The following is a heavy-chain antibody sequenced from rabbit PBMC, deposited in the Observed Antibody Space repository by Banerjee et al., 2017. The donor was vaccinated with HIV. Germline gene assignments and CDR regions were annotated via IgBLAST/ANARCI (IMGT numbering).Heavy chain of an antibody. Sequence: QEQLEESGGGLVKPEGSLTLTCKASGFSFSSSYWICWVRQAPGKGLEWIACIDAGSSGSTYYASWAKGRFTISKTSSTTVTLQMTSLTAADTATYFCARDLAGVIGWNFNLWGPGTLVTVS. CDR1: GFSFSSSYW. CDR2: IDAGSSGST. J-gene: IGHJ4*01. CDR3: ARDLAGVIGWNFNL. D-gene: IGHD4-1*01. V-gene: IGHV1S45*01.